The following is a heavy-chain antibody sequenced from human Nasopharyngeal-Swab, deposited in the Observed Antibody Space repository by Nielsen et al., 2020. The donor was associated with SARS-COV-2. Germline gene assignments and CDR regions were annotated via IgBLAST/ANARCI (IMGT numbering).Heavy chain of an antibody. D-gene: IGHD3-10*01. Sequence: WIRQPPGKGLEWIGEINHSGSTNYNPSLKSRVTISVDTSKNQFSLKLSSVIAADTAVYYCARGDYSGSGSYSYPLYYYYYYGMDVWGQGTTVTVSS. V-gene: IGHV4-34*01. CDR3: ARGDYSGSGSYSYPLYYYYYYGMDV. CDR2: INHSGST. J-gene: IGHJ6*02.